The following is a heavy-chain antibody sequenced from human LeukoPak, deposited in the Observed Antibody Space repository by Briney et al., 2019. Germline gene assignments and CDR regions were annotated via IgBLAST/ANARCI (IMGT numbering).Heavy chain of an antibody. CDR1: GYTFTSYG. D-gene: IGHD1-26*01. Sequence: GASVKVSCKASGYTFTSYGISWVRQAPGQGLEWMGWISTYNGNTDYAQKLQGRVTMTTDTSTTTAYMELRSLKSDDTAVYYCARVASIVGATTWVYWGQGTLVTVSS. V-gene: IGHV1-18*01. CDR2: ISTYNGNT. CDR3: ARVASIVGATTWVY. J-gene: IGHJ4*02.